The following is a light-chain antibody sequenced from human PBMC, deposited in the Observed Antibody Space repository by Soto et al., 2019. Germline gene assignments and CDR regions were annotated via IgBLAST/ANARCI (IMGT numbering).Light chain of an antibody. CDR2: DAS. CDR3: QQYNSYQWT. CDR1: QSISSW. J-gene: IGKJ1*01. V-gene: IGKV1-5*01. Sequence: DIQMTQSPSTLSASVGDRVTITGRASQSISSWLAWYQQKPGKAPKLLIYDASSLESGVPSRFSGSGSGTEFTLTISSLQPDDFATYYCQQYNSYQWTFGQGTKVDIK.